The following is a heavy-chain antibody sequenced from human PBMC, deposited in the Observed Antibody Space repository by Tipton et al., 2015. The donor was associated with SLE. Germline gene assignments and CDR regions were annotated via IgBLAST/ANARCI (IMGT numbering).Heavy chain of an antibody. CDR1: GGSISSGSYY. CDR3: ARVEQPDYFDY. CDR2: IYYSGST. J-gene: IGHJ4*02. Sequence: TLSLTCTVSGGSISSGSYYWSWIRQPAGKGLEWIGHIYYSGSTNYNPSLKSRVTISVDTSKNQFSLKLSSVTAADTAVYYCARVEQPDYFDYWGQGTLVTVSS. V-gene: IGHV4-61*10. D-gene: IGHD6-13*01.